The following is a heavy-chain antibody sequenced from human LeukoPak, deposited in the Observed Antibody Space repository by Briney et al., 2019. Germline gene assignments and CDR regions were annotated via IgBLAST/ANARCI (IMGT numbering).Heavy chain of an antibody. V-gene: IGHV3-23*01. D-gene: IGHD5-24*01. CDR3: AKVIREVDMSHDY. CDR1: GFTFSNYA. J-gene: IGHJ4*02. Sequence: GGSLRLSCAPSGFTFSNYAMSWVRQAPGKGLEWVSSIHYSGISTYYADSVKGRFTISRDNSKNTLNLQMNSLRVEDTAVYYCAKVIREVDMSHDYWGQGALVTVSS. CDR2: IHYSGIST.